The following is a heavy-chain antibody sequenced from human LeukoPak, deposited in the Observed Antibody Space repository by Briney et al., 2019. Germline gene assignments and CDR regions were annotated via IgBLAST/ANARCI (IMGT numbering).Heavy chain of an antibody. CDR3: ARVGGYGSYYYYMDV. CDR2: IYHDGSA. V-gene: IGHV4-38-2*02. Sequence: SETLSLTCTVSRYSMSSVYYWAWIRQPPGKGLEWIGSIYHDGSAYYNASLKSRVTISVDTSKNHFSLSLSSVTAADTAVYSCARVGGYGSYYYYMDVWGKGTTVTVSS. CDR1: RYSMSSVYY. D-gene: IGHD5-18*01. J-gene: IGHJ6*03.